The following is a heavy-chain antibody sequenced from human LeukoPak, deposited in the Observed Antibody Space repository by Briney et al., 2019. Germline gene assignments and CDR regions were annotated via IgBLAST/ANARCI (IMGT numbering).Heavy chain of an antibody. CDR3: ARERYGLPEGPYHDY. D-gene: IGHD5-18*01. CDR1: GGSISSYY. Sequence: SETLSLTCTVSGGSISSYYWSWIRQPPGKGLEWIGYIYTSGSTNYNPSLKSRVTISVDTSKNQFSLKLSSVTAADTAVYYCARERYGLPEGPYHDYWGQGTLVTVSS. J-gene: IGHJ4*02. CDR2: IYTSGST. V-gene: IGHV4-4*09.